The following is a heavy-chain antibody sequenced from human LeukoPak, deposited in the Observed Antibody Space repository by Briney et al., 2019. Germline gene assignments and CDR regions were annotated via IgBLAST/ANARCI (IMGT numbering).Heavy chain of an antibody. Sequence: GGSLRLSCAASGFTFITYAMTWVRQAPGKGLEWVSAISGSGGNTDYADSVKGRFTISRDNSKNTLYLQMNSLRAGDTAVYYCARAYDFTDYWGQGTLVTVSS. CDR3: ARAYDFTDY. V-gene: IGHV3-23*01. CDR2: ISGSGGNT. CDR1: GFTFITYA. J-gene: IGHJ4*02. D-gene: IGHD3/OR15-3a*01.